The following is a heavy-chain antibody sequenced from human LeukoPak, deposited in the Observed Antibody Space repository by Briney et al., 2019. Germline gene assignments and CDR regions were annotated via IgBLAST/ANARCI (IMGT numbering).Heavy chain of an antibody. CDR3: ARGLHGYYGMDV. V-gene: IGHV1-8*01. Sequence: VASVKVSCKASGYTFTSYDINWVRQATGQGLEWMGWMNPNSGNTGYAQKFQGRVTMTRNTSISTAYMELSSLRSEDTAVYYCARGLHGYYGMDVWGQGTTVTVSS. D-gene: IGHD4-11*01. CDR1: GYTFTSYD. J-gene: IGHJ6*02. CDR2: MNPNSGNT.